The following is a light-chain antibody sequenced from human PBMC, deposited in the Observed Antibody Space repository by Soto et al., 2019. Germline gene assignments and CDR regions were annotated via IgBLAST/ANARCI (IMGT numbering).Light chain of an antibody. Sequence: DIQMTQSPSTLSASVGDRVTITCRASQSISSWLAWYQQKPGQPPKLLIYRAFTRESGVPDRFSGSGSGTDFTLTISSLQAEDVAVYYCQQSYSTPLTFGGGTKVDIK. CDR1: QSISSW. J-gene: IGKJ4*01. CDR3: QQSYSTPLT. V-gene: IGKV4-1*01. CDR2: RAF.